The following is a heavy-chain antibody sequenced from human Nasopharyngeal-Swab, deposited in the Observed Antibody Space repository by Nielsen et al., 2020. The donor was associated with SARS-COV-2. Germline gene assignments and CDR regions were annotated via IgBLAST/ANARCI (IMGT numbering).Heavy chain of an antibody. CDR3: ARQRRGIVILPLDP. V-gene: IGHV3-74*01. D-gene: IGHD3/OR15-3a*01. Sequence: GGSLRLSCAASGFTFSSYSMHWVRQVPGKGLLWVAHIDSDGSSTTYADSVKGRFTISRDNAKNTLYLQMNSLRAEDTAVYYCARQRRGIVILPLDPWGQGTLVTVSS. CDR2: IDSDGSST. CDR1: GFTFSSYS. J-gene: IGHJ5*02.